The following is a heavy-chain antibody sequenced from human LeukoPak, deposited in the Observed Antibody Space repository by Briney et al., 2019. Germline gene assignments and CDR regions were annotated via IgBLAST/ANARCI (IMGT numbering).Heavy chain of an antibody. J-gene: IGHJ6*03. V-gene: IGHV3-11*01. Sequence: GGSLRLSCAASGFTFSDYYMSWIRQAPGKGLEWVSYISSSGSTIYYADSVKGRFTISRVNAKNSLYLQMNSLRAEDTAVYYCAREGGYDSTAVYYYYYYMDVWGKGTTVTVSS. CDR3: AREGGYDSTAVYYYYYYMDV. CDR1: GFTFSDYY. CDR2: ISSSGSTI. D-gene: IGHD5-12*01.